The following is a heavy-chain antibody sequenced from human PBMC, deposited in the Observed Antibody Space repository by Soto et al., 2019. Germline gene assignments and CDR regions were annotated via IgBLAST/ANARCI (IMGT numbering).Heavy chain of an antibody. CDR1: GGSISSYY. CDR2: IYYSGST. CDR3: ARARPGDIVVVPAAHDHFDY. V-gene: IGHV4-59*01. D-gene: IGHD2-2*01. J-gene: IGHJ4*02. Sequence: TSETLSLTCTVSGGSISSYYWSWIRQPPGKGLEWIGYIYYSGSTNYNPSLKSRVTISVDTSKNQFSLKLSSVTAADTAVYYCARARPGDIVVVPAAHDHFDYWGQGTLVTVS.